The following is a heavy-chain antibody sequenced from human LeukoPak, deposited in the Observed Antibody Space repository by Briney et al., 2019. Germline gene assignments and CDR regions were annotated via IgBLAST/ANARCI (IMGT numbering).Heavy chain of an antibody. Sequence: PGGSLRLSRAASGFDFNNYAMSWVRQGPGKRLEWVSAMSGSGYHTYYADSDKTYYADSVKGRFTISRDNSKSTVYLHMNNLRLEDTAIYYCAKGAAIDYWGQGTLVTVSS. CDR3: AKGAAIDY. V-gene: IGHV3-23*01. CDR2: MSGSGYHTYYADSDKT. J-gene: IGHJ4*02. CDR1: GFDFNNYA.